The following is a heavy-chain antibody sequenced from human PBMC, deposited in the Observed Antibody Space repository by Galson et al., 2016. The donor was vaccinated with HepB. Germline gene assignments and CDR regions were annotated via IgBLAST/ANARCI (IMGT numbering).Heavy chain of an antibody. CDR3: AKGLSRITTSGMDV. Sequence: SLRLSCAASGFTISNNGMHWVRQAPGKGLEWVAVITYGGGNKHYADSVKGRFTISRDNSNYTLYLQMSSLRAEDTAVYYCAKGLSRITTSGMDVWGQGTTVTVSS. V-gene: IGHV3-33*05. CDR1: GFTISNNG. CDR2: ITYGGGNK. D-gene: IGHD1-1*01. J-gene: IGHJ6*02.